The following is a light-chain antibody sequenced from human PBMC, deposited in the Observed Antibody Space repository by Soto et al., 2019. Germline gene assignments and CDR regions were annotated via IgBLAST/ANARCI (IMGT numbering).Light chain of an antibody. J-gene: IGKJ5*01. CDR1: QSVSSIY. CDR2: GAS. V-gene: IGKV3-20*01. CDR3: QQYGSSPT. Sequence: EIVLTQSPATLSLSPGERATLSCRASQSVSSIYLAWYQRKPGQAPRLLIYGASSRATGIPDRFSGSGSGTDFTLTISRLEPEDFAVYYCQQYGSSPTFGQGTRLEIK.